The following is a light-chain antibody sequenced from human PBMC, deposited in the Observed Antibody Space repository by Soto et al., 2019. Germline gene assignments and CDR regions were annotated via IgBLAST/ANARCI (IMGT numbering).Light chain of an antibody. CDR3: QTWGTGFRV. J-gene: IGLJ2*01. CDR1: SGYSSYA. V-gene: IGLV4-69*01. Sequence: QSVLTQSPSASASLGASVKLTCTQSSGYSSYAIAWHQQQPEKGPRYLMKLNSDGSHSKGDGIPDRFSGSSSGAERYLTISSLQSEDEADYYCQTWGTGFRVFGGGTKLTVL. CDR2: LNSDGSH.